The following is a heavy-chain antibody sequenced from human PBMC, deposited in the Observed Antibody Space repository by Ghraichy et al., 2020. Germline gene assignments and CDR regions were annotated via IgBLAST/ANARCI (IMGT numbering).Heavy chain of an antibody. CDR2: IYYSGST. J-gene: IGHJ3*02. Sequence: SETLSLTCTVSGGSISSGGYYWSWIRQHPGKGLEWIGYIYYSGSTYYNPSLKSRVTISVDTSKNQFSLKLSSVTAADTAVYYCASRGLFGDILTGYYNDAFDIWGQGTMVTVSS. CDR3: ASRGLFGDILTGYYNDAFDI. D-gene: IGHD3-9*01. V-gene: IGHV4-31*03. CDR1: GGSISSGGYY.